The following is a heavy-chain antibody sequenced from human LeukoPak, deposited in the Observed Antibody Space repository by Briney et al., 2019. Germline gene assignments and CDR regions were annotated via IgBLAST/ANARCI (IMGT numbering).Heavy chain of an antibody. CDR2: TYYRSKWYN. CDR3: AGGFLYCSSTSCYIYYYYYMDV. J-gene: IGHJ6*03. V-gene: IGHV6-1*01. CDR1: GDSVSSNSAA. D-gene: IGHD2-2*02. Sequence: SQTLSLTCAISGDSVSSNSAAWNWIRQSPSRGLEWLGRTYYRSKWYNDYAVSVKSRITINPDTSKNQFSLQLNSVAPEDTAVYYCAGGFLYCSSTSCYIYYYYYMDVWGKGTTVNGSS.